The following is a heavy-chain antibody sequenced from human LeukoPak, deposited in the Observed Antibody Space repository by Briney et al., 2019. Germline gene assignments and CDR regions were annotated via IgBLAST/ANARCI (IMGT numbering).Heavy chain of an antibody. CDR3: ARRRFAYYYGSGSYYKD. CDR1: GGSFSGYY. Sequence: SETLSLTCAVYGGSFSGYYWSWIRQPPGKGLEWIGEINHSGSTNYNQSLKSRVTISVDTSKNQFSLKLSSVTAADTAVYYCARRRFAYYYGSGSYYKDWGQGTLVTVSS. D-gene: IGHD3-10*01. V-gene: IGHV4-34*01. J-gene: IGHJ4*02. CDR2: INHSGST.